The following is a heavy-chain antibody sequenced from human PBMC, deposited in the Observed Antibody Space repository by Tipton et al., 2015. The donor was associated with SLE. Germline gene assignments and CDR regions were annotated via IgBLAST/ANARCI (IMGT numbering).Heavy chain of an antibody. CDR2: IYHSESP. J-gene: IGHJ4*02. V-gene: IGHV4-4*02. Sequence: TLSLTCAVSGGSIISSSWWSWVRQPPGKGLEWIGDIYHSESPNYNPSLKSRVTISVDTSKNHFSLKLSSVTAAGTAMFYCASGTLEWSHEPDYWGQGTLVTVSS. D-gene: IGHD3-3*01. CDR3: ASGTLEWSHEPDY. CDR1: GGSIISSSW.